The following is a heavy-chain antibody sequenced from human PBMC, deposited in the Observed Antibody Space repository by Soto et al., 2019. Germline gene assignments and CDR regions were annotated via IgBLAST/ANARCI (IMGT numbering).Heavy chain of an antibody. V-gene: IGHV1-69*13. Sequence: VASVKVSCKASGGTFSSYAISWVRQAPGQGLEWMGGIIPIFGTANYAQKLQGRVTITADASTSTAYMELRSLRSDDTAIYYCTREDSAPYYCDGKDAWGQGTTVTVSS. CDR2: IIPIFGTA. J-gene: IGHJ6*02. CDR1: GGTFSSYA. D-gene: IGHD3-10*01. CDR3: TREDSAPYYCDGKDA.